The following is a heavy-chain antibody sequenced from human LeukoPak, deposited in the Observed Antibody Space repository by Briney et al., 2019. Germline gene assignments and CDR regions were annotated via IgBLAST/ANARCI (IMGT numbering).Heavy chain of an antibody. V-gene: IGHV4-4*07. Sequence: SETLSLTCTVSDGSITNYDWSWIRQPAGKGLEWIGRIYTSGSTNYNPSLKSRVTMSVDTSKNQFSLKLSSVTAADTAVYYCARDLAVAGMGIDYWGQGTLVTVSS. J-gene: IGHJ4*02. CDR1: DGSITNYD. CDR3: ARDLAVAGMGIDY. D-gene: IGHD6-19*01. CDR2: IYTSGST.